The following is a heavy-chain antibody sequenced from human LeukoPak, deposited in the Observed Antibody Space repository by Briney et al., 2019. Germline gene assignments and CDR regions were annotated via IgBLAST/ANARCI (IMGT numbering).Heavy chain of an antibody. V-gene: IGHV3-21*01. D-gene: IGHD2-15*01. CDR2: ISSSSSYI. J-gene: IGHJ3*02. CDR1: GFTFSSYS. Sequence: GGSLRLSCAASGFTFSSYSMNWVRQAPGKGLEWVSSISSSSSYIYYADSVKGRFTISRDNAKNSLYLQMNSLRAGDTAVYYCARVGGGYCSGGSCNGDAFDIWGQGTMVTVSS. CDR3: ARVGGGYCSGGSCNGDAFDI.